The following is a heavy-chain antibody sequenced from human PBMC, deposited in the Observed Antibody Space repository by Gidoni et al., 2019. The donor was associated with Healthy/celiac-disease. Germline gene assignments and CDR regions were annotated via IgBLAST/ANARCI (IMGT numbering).Heavy chain of an antibody. Sequence: EVPLVESGGGVVRPGGSLRLSCAASACPFADYGMSWVRQAPGKGLEWVSGINWKGGSTGYADSVKGRFTISRDNAKNSLYLQMNSLRAEDTALYYCARGAGYSSSWYVADYWGQGTLVTVSS. CDR3: ARGAGYSSSWYVADY. V-gene: IGHV3-20*04. CDR2: INWKGGST. D-gene: IGHD6-13*01. CDR1: ACPFADYG. J-gene: IGHJ4*02.